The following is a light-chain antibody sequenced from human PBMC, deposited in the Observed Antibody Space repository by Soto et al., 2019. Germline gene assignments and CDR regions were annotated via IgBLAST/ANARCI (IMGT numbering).Light chain of an antibody. CDR3: DQYYSYPWT. Sequence: DIQMTQSPSTLSASVGDRVTLTCRASETINTLLAWYQQKPGKAPKLLIYEASSLQSGVQSRFSGSGSGTEYSLTVSSLQSDDFATYYCDQYYSYPWTFGQGTKVEIK. J-gene: IGKJ1*01. V-gene: IGKV1-5*03. CDR1: ETINTL. CDR2: EAS.